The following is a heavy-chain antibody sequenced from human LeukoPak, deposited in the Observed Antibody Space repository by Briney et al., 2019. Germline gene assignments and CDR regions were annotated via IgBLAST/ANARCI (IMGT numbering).Heavy chain of an antibody. CDR3: AREGSDYDILTGYYPLGY. D-gene: IGHD3-9*01. CDR1: GGSISSSNW. Sequence: SGTLSLTCAVSGGSISSSNWWSWVRQPPGKGLEWIGEIYHGGSTNYNPSLKSRVTISVDKSKNQFSLKLSSVTAADTAVYYCAREGSDYDILTGYYPLGYWGQGTLVTVSS. J-gene: IGHJ4*02. CDR2: IYHGGST. V-gene: IGHV4-4*02.